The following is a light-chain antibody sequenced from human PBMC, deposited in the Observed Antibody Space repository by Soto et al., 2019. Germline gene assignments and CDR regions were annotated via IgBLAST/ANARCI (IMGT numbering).Light chain of an antibody. Sequence: QSVLTQPPSVSAAPGQKVTISCSGSSSNIGNNYVSWYQQLPGTAPKLLIYDNNKRPSGIPDRFSGSKSVTSATLGITGLQTGDEADYDCGTWDSSLSAYVFGTGTKLTVL. CDR2: DNN. CDR3: GTWDSSLSAYV. V-gene: IGLV1-51*01. CDR1: SSNIGNNY. J-gene: IGLJ1*01.